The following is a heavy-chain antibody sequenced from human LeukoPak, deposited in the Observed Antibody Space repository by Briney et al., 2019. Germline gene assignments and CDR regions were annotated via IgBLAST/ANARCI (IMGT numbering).Heavy chain of an antibody. J-gene: IGHJ6*02. CDR1: GGSFSGYY. D-gene: IGHD3-10*01. CDR3: ASFPGFDYYGMDG. V-gene: IGHV4-34*01. CDR2: INHSGST. Sequence: SETLSLTCAVYGGSFSGYYWSWIRQPPGKGREGIGEINHSGSTNYNPSLKSRVPISVDTSKNQFSLKLSSVTAADTAVYYCASFPGFDYYGMDGGGQGPTATVS.